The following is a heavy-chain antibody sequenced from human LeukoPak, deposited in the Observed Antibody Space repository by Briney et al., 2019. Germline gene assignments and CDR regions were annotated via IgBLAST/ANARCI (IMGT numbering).Heavy chain of an antibody. CDR1: SGSISSSSYY. Sequence: SETLSLTCTVSSGSISSSSYYWGWIRQPPGKGLEWIGSIYYSGSTYYNPSLKSRVTISVDTSKNQFSLKLSSVTAADTAVYYCARAGITILYYYYMDVWGKGTTVTVSS. CDR3: ARAGITILYYYYMDV. V-gene: IGHV4-39*07. D-gene: IGHD3-3*01. CDR2: IYYSGST. J-gene: IGHJ6*03.